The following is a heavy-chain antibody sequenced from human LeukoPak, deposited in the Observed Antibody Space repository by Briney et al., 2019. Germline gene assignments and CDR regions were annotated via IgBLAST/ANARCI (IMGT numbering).Heavy chain of an antibody. CDR2: IRYDGSNK. V-gene: IGHV3-30*02. Sequence: GGSLRLSCAASGFTFSSYGMHWVRQAPGKGLEWVAFIRYDGSNKYYADSVKGRFTISRDNSKNTLYLQMNSLRAEDTAVYFCATDSDFTNYYWGQGTLVTVSS. D-gene: IGHD4-11*01. CDR1: GFTFSSYG. J-gene: IGHJ4*02. CDR3: ATDSDFTNYY.